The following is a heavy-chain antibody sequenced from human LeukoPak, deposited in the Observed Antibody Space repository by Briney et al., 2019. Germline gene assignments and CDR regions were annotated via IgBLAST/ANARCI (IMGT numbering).Heavy chain of an antibody. CDR1: GGSFSGYY. CDR2: INHSGST. V-gene: IGHV4-34*01. CDR3: ARFLEYSSSKPPN. J-gene: IGHJ4*02. D-gene: IGHD6-6*01. Sequence: PSETLSLTCAVYGGSFSGYYWSWIRQPPGKGLEWIGEINHSGSTNYNPSLKSRVTISVDTSKNQFSLKLSSVTAADTAVYYCARFLEYSSSKPPNWGQGTLVTVSS.